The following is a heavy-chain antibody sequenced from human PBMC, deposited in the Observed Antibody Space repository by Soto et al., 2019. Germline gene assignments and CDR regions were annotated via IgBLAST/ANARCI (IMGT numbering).Heavy chain of an antibody. D-gene: IGHD2-15*01. J-gene: IGHJ3*02. V-gene: IGHV3-7*01. CDR1: GFTFSSYW. CDR2: IKQDGSEK. Sequence: PGGSLRLSCAASGFTFSSYWMSWVRQAPGKGLEWVANIKQDGSEKYYVDSVKGRFTISRDNAKNSLYLQMNSLRAEDTAVYYCARADIYCSGGSCDHDAFDIWGHGTMVTVSS. CDR3: ARADIYCSGGSCDHDAFDI.